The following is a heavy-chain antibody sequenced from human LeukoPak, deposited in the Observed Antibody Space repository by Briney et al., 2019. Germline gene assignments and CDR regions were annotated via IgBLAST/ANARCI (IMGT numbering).Heavy chain of an antibody. J-gene: IGHJ4*02. Sequence: GASVKVSCRASAYTFTAYYMHWVRQAPGQGLEWMGWINPISGGTKYAQNFQGRVTMTRDTSISTAYMELSRLRSDDTAVYYCARRAFGSTHGDYWGQGTLVTVSS. CDR1: AYTFTAYY. D-gene: IGHD3-10*01. V-gene: IGHV1-2*02. CDR3: ARRAFGSTHGDY. CDR2: INPISGGT.